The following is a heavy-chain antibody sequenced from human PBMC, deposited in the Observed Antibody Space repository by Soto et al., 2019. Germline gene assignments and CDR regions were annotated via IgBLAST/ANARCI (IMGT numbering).Heavy chain of an antibody. CDR2: HYRVGST. D-gene: IGHD1-26*01. Sequence: QPRGTLRLSCAISGFSCSSNYLSWVRQAPGKGLAWVSVHYRVGSTYYADSLQARFTISRDKSNNTLYLHMRRVRAEDTAVYFCAIHRHPPGTVGAPSPLGPWGQRTQGSVSS. V-gene: IGHV3-66*04. J-gene: IGHJ5*02. CDR3: AIHRHPPGTVGAPSPLGP. CDR1: GFSCSSNY.